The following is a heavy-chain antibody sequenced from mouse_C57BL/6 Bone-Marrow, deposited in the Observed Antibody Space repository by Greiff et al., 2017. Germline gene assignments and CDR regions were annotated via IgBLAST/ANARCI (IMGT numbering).Heavy chain of an antibody. Sequence: VQLQQSGPVLVKPGASVKMSCKASGYTFTDYYMNWVKQSHGKSLEWIGVINPYNGGTSYNQKFKGKATLTVDKSSSTAYMELNSLTSEDSAVYYCARKFITTVVSFDDWGQGTTLTVSS. J-gene: IGHJ2*01. CDR3: ARKFITTVVSFDD. D-gene: IGHD1-1*01. V-gene: IGHV1-19*01. CDR2: INPYNGGT. CDR1: GYTFTDYY.